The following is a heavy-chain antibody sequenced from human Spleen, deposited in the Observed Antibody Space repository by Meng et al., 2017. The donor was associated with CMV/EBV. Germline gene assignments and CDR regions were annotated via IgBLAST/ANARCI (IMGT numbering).Heavy chain of an antibody. D-gene: IGHD2-2*01. V-gene: IGHV4-39*07. Sequence: SETLSLTCTVSGGSISSSTYYWGWIRQPPGKGLEWIGSMYYSGTTYYNPSLKSRVTISVDTSKNQFSLKLNSVTAADTAVYYCAREVPAVKRRKSGMNWFDPWGQGTLVTVSS. CDR3: AREVPAVKRRKSGMNWFDP. CDR1: GGSISSSTYY. CDR2: MYYSGTT. J-gene: IGHJ5*02.